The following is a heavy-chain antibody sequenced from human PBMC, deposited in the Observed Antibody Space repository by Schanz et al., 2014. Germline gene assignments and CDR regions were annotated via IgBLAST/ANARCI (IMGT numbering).Heavy chain of an antibody. CDR2: INVGNGNM. D-gene: IGHD6-13*01. CDR1: GYTFTSYG. V-gene: IGHV1-18*01. CDR3: ARSGSSNWYLFDY. J-gene: IGHJ4*02. Sequence: QVQLVQSGAEVKKPGASVKVSCKASGYTFTSYGISWVRQAPGQGLEWMGWINVGNGNMKYSQKFQGRVTITRDTLASTAYMEVSSLRSEDTAVYYCARSGSSNWYLFDYWGQGTLVTVSS.